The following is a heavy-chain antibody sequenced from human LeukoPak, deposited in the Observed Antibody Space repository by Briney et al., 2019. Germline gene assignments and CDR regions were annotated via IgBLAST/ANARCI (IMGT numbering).Heavy chain of an antibody. Sequence: GASVKVSCKASGYTFTSYGISWVRQAPGQGVEWMGWISAHDGNTNYAQKLQGRVTMTTDTSTSTTYMELRSLRSDDTAVYYCARDGKFIPYDMDVWGQGTTVTVSS. D-gene: IGHD1-14*01. J-gene: IGHJ6*02. CDR2: ISAHDGNT. CDR1: GYTFTSYG. V-gene: IGHV1-18*01. CDR3: ARDGKFIPYDMDV.